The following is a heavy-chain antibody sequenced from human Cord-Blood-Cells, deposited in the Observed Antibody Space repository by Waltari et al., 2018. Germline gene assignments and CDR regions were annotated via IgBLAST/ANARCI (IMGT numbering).Heavy chain of an antibody. CDR2: ISSSGSTI. Sequence: EVQLVESGGGLVQPGGSLRLSCAASGFTSSSYEMNWVRQAPGKGLEWVSYISSSGSTIYYADSVKGRFTISRDNAKNSLYLQMNSLRAEDTAVYYCARTYYYGSGSYGFDYWGQGTLVTVSS. V-gene: IGHV3-48*03. CDR1: GFTSSSYE. D-gene: IGHD3-10*01. CDR3: ARTYYYGSGSYGFDY. J-gene: IGHJ4*02.